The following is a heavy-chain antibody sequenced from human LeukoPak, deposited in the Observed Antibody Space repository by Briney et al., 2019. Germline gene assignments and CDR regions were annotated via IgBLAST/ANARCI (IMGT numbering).Heavy chain of an antibody. CDR3: ARARTSNTGFDY. V-gene: IGHV4-4*07. D-gene: IGHD2-2*01. CDR1: GGSISNYF. Sequence: SEALSLTCSVSGGSISNYFWTWIRQPAGKGLEWIGRIFTSGSADYNPSLQSRVTMSVDTSKNQFSLKLGSVTAADTAVYYCARARTSNTGFDYWGQGTLVTVSS. J-gene: IGHJ4*02. CDR2: IFTSGSA.